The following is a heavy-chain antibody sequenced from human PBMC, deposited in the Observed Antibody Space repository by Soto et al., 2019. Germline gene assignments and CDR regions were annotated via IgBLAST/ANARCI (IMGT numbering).Heavy chain of an antibody. V-gene: IGHV2-5*02. CDR1: GFSLSTSGVA. J-gene: IGHJ6*02. Sequence: QITLKESGPTLVKPTQTLTLTCTFSGFSLSTSGVAVGWIRQPPGKALEWLALIYWDDDTRYSPSLKSRLTITKDTSKNQVFLTMTNMDPVDTATYYCTHASPITPPSYYGMDVWGQGTTVTVSS. CDR3: THASPITPPSYYGMDV. CDR2: IYWDDDT. D-gene: IGHD3-10*01.